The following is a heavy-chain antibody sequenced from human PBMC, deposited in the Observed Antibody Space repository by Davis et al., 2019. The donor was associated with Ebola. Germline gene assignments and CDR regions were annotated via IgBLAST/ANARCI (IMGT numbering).Heavy chain of an antibody. D-gene: IGHD3-22*01. J-gene: IGHJ5*02. CDR3: ARDNSRSYYYDSSGYIRFDP. Sequence: GESLKISCAASGFTFSSYGMHWVRQAPGKGLEWVAVIWYDGSNKYYADSVKGRFTISRDNSKNTLYLQMNSLRAEDTAVYYCARDNSRSYYYDSSGYIRFDPWGQGTLVTVSS. V-gene: IGHV3-33*01. CDR1: GFTFSSYG. CDR2: IWYDGSNK.